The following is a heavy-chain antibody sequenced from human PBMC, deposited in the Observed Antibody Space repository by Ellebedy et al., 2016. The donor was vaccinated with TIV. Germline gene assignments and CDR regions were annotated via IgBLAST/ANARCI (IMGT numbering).Heavy chain of an antibody. CDR1: GGSISSYY. V-gene: IGHV4-59*01. J-gene: IGHJ5*02. CDR3: ARMGYCSSTTCYWFDP. D-gene: IGHD2-2*01. CDR2: IYYSGST. Sequence: MPSETLSLTCTVSGGSISSYYWSWIRQPPGKGLEWIGYIYYSGSTNYNPSLKSRVTISVDTSKNQFSLKLSPVTAADTAVYYCARMGYCSSTTCYWFDPWGQGTLVTVSS.